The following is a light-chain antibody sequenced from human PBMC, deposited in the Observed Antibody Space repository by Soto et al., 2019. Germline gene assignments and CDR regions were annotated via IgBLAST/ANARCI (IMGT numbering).Light chain of an antibody. Sequence: EIVMAQSPVTLSLSPGERATLSCRASQSVTNSFLAWYQQKPGQAPRLLIYGASRRATGIPDRFTGSGSGTDFALTISRLEPEDLSVYYCQQYVSSPWAFGQGPKVEI. CDR1: QSVTNSF. V-gene: IGKV3-20*01. CDR3: QQYVSSPWA. CDR2: GAS. J-gene: IGKJ1*01.